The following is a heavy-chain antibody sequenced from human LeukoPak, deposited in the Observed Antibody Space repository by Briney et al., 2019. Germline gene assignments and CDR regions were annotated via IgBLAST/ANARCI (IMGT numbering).Heavy chain of an antibody. CDR2: IYSGDTT. CDR1: GFTVSTNY. D-gene: IGHD2-8*01. J-gene: IGHJ4*02. Sequence: GGSLRLSCAASGFTVSTNYMSWVRQAPGKGLEWVSVIYSGDTTFYADSVRGKFTISRDNSKNTLYLQMNSLRAEDTAVYYCAKRGCDTNGCPYYFDYWGQGTLVTVSS. V-gene: IGHV3-66*01. CDR3: AKRGCDTNGCPYYFDY.